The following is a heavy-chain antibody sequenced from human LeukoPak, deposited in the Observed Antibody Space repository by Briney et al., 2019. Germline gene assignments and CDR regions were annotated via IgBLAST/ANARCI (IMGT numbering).Heavy chain of an antibody. CDR3: ARISYYGGTPHFDY. D-gene: IGHD4-23*01. Sequence: GGSLRLSCAASGFILTNYWMGWVRQAPGKGLEWVANIKQDGSEKYYVDSVKGRFTISRDNAKNSLYLQMNSLRVEDTALFYCARISYYGGTPHFDYWGQGTLVTASS. V-gene: IGHV3-7*01. CDR1: GFILTNYW. CDR2: IKQDGSEK. J-gene: IGHJ4*02.